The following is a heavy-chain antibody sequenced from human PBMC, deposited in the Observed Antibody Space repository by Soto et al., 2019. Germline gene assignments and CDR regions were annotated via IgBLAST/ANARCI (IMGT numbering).Heavy chain of an antibody. J-gene: IGHJ6*02. D-gene: IGHD5-12*01. CDR2: IIPIFGTA. CDR1: GGTFSSYA. Sequence: SMKVCCKASGGTFSSYAISWVRQAPGQGLEWMGGIIPIFGTANYAQKFQGRVTITADESTSTAYMELSSLRSEDTAVYYCARVGYSGYDVYYYYGMDVWGQGTTVTVSS. CDR3: ARVGYSGYDVYYYYGMDV. V-gene: IGHV1-69*13.